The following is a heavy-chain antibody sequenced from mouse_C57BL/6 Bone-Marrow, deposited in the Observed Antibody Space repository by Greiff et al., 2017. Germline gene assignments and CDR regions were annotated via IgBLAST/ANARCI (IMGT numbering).Heavy chain of an antibody. Sequence: EVQLQQSGTVLARPGASVKMSCKTSGYTFTSYWMHWVKQRPGQGLEWIGAIYPGNSDTSYNQKFKGKDKLTAVTSASTAYMELSSLTNEDSAVYYCTRHYYGNYEYFDYWGQGTTLTVSS. CDR3: TRHYYGNYEYFDY. D-gene: IGHD2-1*01. J-gene: IGHJ2*01. CDR2: IYPGNSDT. CDR1: GYTFTSYW. V-gene: IGHV1-5*01.